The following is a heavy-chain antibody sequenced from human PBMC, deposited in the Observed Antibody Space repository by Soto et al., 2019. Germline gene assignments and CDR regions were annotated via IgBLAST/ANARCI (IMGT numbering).Heavy chain of an antibody. CDR3: ARDKRYYVPGAFDI. V-gene: IGHV1-2*02. CDR2: INPNSGGT. D-gene: IGHD3-3*01. Sequence: ASVKVSCKASGYTFTGYYMHWVRQAPGQGLEWMGWINPNSGGTNYAQKFQGRVTMTRDTSISTAYMELSRLRSDGTAVYYCARDKRYYVPGAFDIWGQGTMVTVSS. CDR1: GYTFTGYY. J-gene: IGHJ3*02.